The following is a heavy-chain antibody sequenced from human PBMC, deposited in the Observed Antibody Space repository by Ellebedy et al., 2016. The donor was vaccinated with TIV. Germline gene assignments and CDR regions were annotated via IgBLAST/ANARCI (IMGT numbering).Heavy chain of an antibody. CDR3: ARSGGYTFGFAFDS. D-gene: IGHD5-18*01. V-gene: IGHV3-23*01. Sequence: GESLKISXAASGFSFRTYGMHWVRQAPGKGLEWVSAIGSNGIATYYKDSVKGRFTISRDNSKNTLYLQMDSLRAEDTAVYYCARSGGYTFGFAFDSWGRGTLVTVSS. CDR1: GFSFRTYG. J-gene: IGHJ4*02. CDR2: IGSNGIAT.